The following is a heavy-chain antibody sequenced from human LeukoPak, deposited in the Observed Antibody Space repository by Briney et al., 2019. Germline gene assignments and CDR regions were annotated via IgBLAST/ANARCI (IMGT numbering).Heavy chain of an antibody. Sequence: GGSLRLSCAASGFTFSSYWMSWVRQAPGKGLEWVANIKQDGSEKYYVDSVKGRFTISRDNAKNSLYLQMNTLRAEDTAVYYCARGYRIVDLFCALLWGQGTMVTVSS. CDR2: IKQDGSEK. CDR3: ARGYRIVDLFCALL. J-gene: IGHJ3*01. V-gene: IGHV3-7*01. D-gene: IGHD1-26*01. CDR1: GFTFSSYW.